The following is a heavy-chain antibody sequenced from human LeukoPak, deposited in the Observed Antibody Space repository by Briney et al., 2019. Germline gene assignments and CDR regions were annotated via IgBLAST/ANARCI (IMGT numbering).Heavy chain of an antibody. CDR2: IYYSGST. D-gene: IGHD3-22*01. CDR1: GGSFSAYY. CDR3: ARHCDYYDSSGYDY. V-gene: IGHV4-34*01. J-gene: IGHJ4*02. Sequence: SETLSLTCAVYGGSFSAYYWSWFRQPPGKGLEWIGSIYYSGSTYYNPSLKSRVTISVDTSKNQFSLKLSSVTAADTAVYYCARHCDYYDSSGYDYWGQGTLVTVSS.